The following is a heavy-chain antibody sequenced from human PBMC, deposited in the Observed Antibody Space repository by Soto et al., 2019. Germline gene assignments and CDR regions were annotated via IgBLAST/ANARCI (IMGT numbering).Heavy chain of an antibody. CDR2: IKQDGSEK. CDR3: ATTGGY. Sequence: EVQLVESGGGLVQPGGSLRLSCAASEFTFIGSWMKWVRQAPGRGLAWVATIKQDGSEKYYVDSAKGRFTISRDTAKNSLYLQMNSLRAEDTPVYYCATTGGYWGQGTLVTVSS. J-gene: IGHJ4*02. V-gene: IGHV3-7*05. D-gene: IGHD3-10*01. CDR1: EFTFIGSW.